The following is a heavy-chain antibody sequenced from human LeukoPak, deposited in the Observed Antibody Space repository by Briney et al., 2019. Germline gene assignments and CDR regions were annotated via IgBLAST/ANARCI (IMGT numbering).Heavy chain of an antibody. CDR3: AREGVVPAAINSDAFDI. CDR1: GGSISSYY. V-gene: IGHV4-4*07. J-gene: IGHJ3*02. CDR2: IYTSGST. D-gene: IGHD2-2*01. Sequence: SETLSLTCTVSGGSISSYYWSWIRQPAGKGLEWIWRIYTSGSTNYNPSLKSRVTMSVDTSKNQFSLKLSSVTAADTAVYYCAREGVVPAAINSDAFDIWGQGTMVTVSS.